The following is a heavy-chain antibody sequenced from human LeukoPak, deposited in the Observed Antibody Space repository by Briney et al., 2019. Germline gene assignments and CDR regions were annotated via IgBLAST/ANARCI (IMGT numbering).Heavy chain of an antibody. CDR1: GGSISSGDYY. CDR2: IYYSGST. D-gene: IGHD1-26*01. J-gene: IGHJ4*02. V-gene: IGHV4-30-4*01. CDR3: ARDVGIVGAEGEGN. Sequence: SETLSLTCTVSGGSISSGDYYWSWIRQPPGKGLEWIGYIYYSGSTYFNPSLKSRVTISVDTSKNQFSLKLSSVTAADTAVYYCARDVGIVGAEGEGNWGQGTLVTVSS.